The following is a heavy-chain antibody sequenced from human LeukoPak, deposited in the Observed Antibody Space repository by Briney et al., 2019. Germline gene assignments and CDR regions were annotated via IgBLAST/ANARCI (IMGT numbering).Heavy chain of an antibody. J-gene: IGHJ6*02. CDR3: ARDPTLEWLLYRFYYYGMDV. CDR1: GFTFSSYW. D-gene: IGHD3-3*01. CDR2: IKQDGSEK. V-gene: IGHV3-7*01. Sequence: PGGSLRLSCAASGFTFSSYWMSWVRQAPGKGLEWVANIKQDGSEKYYVDSVKGRFTISRDNAKNSLYLQMNSLRAEDTAVYYCARDPTLEWLLYRFYYYGMDVWGQGTTVTVSS.